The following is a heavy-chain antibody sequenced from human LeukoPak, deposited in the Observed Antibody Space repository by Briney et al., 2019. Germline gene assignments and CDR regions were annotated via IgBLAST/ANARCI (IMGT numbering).Heavy chain of an antibody. J-gene: IGHJ6*03. CDR1: GGPIYSYY. D-gene: IGHD3-22*01. CDR2: LYPGVST. V-gene: IGHV4-4*07. Sequence: SETLSLTCTASGGPIYSYYWSWIRQTAGKGLEWIGRLYPGVSTNYNPSLKSRVTMSVDTSKNQFALKLSAVTAADTAVYYCARLKFYDSTGYSLGHYMDVWGKGTTVTVSS. CDR3: ARLKFYDSTGYSLGHYMDV.